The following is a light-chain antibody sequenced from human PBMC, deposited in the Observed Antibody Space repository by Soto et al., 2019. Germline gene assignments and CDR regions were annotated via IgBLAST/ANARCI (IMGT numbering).Light chain of an antibody. J-gene: IGKJ2*01. V-gene: IGKV1-5*03. CDR1: QSISTW. CDR2: KAS. Sequence: DIQMTQSPSTLSASVGNRFTITCRARQSISTWLAWYQQKPGKAPKLLIYKASSLRNGVPSRFSGSGSGTEFTLTIYSLQPDDFASYFYQQYNCYPHTFGQGTKLEIK. CDR3: QQYNCYPHT.